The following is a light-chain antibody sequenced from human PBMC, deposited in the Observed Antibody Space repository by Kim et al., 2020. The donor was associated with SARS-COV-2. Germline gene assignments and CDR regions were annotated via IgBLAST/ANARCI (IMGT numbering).Light chain of an antibody. CDR3: QQNYSTPFT. J-gene: IGKJ4*02. CDR1: QSISSY. V-gene: IGKV1-39*01. Sequence: DIQMTQSPSSLSASVGDRVTITCRASQSISSYLNWYQQKPGKAPKLLIYAASRLQSGVTSRFSGSGAGTDFTLTISSLQPEDFATYYCQQNYSTPFTFGGGTKVDIK. CDR2: AAS.